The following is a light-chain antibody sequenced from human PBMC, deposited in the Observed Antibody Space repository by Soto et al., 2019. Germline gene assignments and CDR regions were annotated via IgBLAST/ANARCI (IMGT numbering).Light chain of an antibody. CDR2: GNS. V-gene: IGLV1-40*01. Sequence: QSVLTQPPSVSGAPGQRVTISCTGSSSNIGAGYDVHWYQQLPVTAPKLLIYGNSNRPSGVPDRFSGSNSGTSASLAITGLQAEDAADYYCQSYDSALSALYVFGTGTKLTVL. CDR1: SSNIGAGYD. J-gene: IGLJ1*01. CDR3: QSYDSALSALYV.